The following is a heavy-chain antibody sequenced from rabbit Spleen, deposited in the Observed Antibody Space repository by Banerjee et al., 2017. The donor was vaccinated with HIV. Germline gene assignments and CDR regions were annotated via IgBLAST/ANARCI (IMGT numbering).Heavy chain of an antibody. CDR1: GFTLNSGYD. J-gene: IGHJ6*01. D-gene: IGHD8-1*01. V-gene: IGHV1S45*01. CDR2: AYAGSSGST. Sequence: QEHLEESGGDLVKPGGSLKLSCKASGFTLNSGYDMCWVRQAPGKGLEWVACAYAGSSGSTYSATWAKGRFTISKSSSTTVTLQMTGLTAADTATYFCARDASSSFSSYGMDLWGPGTLVTVS. CDR3: ARDASSSFSSYGMDL.